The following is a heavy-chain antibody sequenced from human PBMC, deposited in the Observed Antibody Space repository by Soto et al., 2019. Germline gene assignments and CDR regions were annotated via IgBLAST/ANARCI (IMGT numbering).Heavy chain of an antibody. CDR1: GYTFTGYY. CDR3: ARMSLDFSYYYGMDV. J-gene: IGHJ6*02. V-gene: IGHV1-2*04. Sequence: GASVKVSCKASGYTFTGYYMHWVRQAPGQGLEWMGWINPNSGGTNYAQKFQGWVTMTRDTSISTAYLQWSSLKASDTAMYYCARMSLDFSYYYGMDVWGQGTTVTVSS. CDR2: INPNSGGT.